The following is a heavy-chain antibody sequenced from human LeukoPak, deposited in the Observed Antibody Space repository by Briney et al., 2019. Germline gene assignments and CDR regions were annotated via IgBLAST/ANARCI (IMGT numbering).Heavy chain of an antibody. CDR3: ARTFTAAGPIDY. V-gene: IGHV3-30*04. Sequence: PGGSLRLSCAASGFTLSSSAMHWVRQAPGKGLEWVAVISYDGSNKYYADSVKGRFTISRDNSKNTLYLQMNSLRAEDTAVYYCARTFTAAGPIDYWGQGTLVTVSS. J-gene: IGHJ4*02. CDR1: GFTLSSSA. D-gene: IGHD6-25*01. CDR2: ISYDGSNK.